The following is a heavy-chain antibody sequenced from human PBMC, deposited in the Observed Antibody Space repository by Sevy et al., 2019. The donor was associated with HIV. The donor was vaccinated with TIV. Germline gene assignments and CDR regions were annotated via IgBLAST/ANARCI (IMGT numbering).Heavy chain of an antibody. D-gene: IGHD3-9*01. V-gene: IGHV3-11*04. CDR2: ISSSGSTI. CDR3: VGVLISFEF. CDR1: GFTFSDYY. J-gene: IGHJ4*01. Sequence: GGSLRLSCAASGFTFSDYYMSWIRQAPGKGLEWVSYISSSGSTIYYADSVKGRFTISRENAKNCLYLQMNSLRSEDTGMYYCVGVLISFEFWGQGTMVTVSS.